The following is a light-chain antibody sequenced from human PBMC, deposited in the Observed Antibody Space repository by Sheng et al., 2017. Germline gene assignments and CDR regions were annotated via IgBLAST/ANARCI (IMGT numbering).Light chain of an antibody. CDR1: QDISNY. J-gene: IGKJ2*02. CDR2: DAS. CDR3: QQYNSYSLCT. V-gene: IGKV1-33*01. Sequence: DIQMTQSPSSLSASVGDRVTITCQASQDISNYLNWYQQKPGKAPKLLIYDASNLETGVPSRFSGSGSGTEFTLTISSLQPDDFATYYCQQYNSYSLCTFGQGTKLEIK.